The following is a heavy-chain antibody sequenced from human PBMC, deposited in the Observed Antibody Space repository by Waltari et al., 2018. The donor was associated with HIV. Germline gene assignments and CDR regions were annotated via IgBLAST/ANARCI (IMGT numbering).Heavy chain of an antibody. CDR1: GDSVSSNSVA. Sequence: QVQLQQSGPGLVKPSQTLSLTCAISGDSVSSNSVAWNWFRQSPSRVLEWLGRTYYRSKLYNEYAVSVKSRMNINPDTSKNQFSLQLNSVTPEDTAVYYCGRGRNFAFDIWGQGTMVTVSS. CDR2: TYYRSKLYN. J-gene: IGHJ3*02. V-gene: IGHV6-1*01. CDR3: GRGRNFAFDI.